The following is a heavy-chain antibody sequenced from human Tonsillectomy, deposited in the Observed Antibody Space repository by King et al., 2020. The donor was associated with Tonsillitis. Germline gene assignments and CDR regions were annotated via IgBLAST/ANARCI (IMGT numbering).Heavy chain of an antibody. CDR2: IIPIFGRA. CDR1: GGTFTTYA. CDR3: ARDLDGMDV. V-gene: IGHV1-69*12. J-gene: IGHJ6*02. Sequence: QLVQSGAEVKKPGSSVKVSCKVSGGTFTTYAINWVRQAPGQGLEWMGDIIPIFGRANYAQKFQGRVTITADESTRTAYMELNRLRSEDTAVYYCARDLDGMDVWGQGTTVTVSS.